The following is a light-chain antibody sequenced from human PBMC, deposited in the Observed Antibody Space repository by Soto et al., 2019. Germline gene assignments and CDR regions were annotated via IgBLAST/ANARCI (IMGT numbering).Light chain of an antibody. CDR2: GVS. V-gene: IGKV3-20*01. J-gene: IGKJ2*01. Sequence: EIVLTQSPGTLSLSPGERATLSCRASQSVSSSYLAWYQQKPGQAPRLLIYGVSSRATGIPDRFSGSGSGTDFTLTISRLEPEDFAVYYCHQYATSVPGYTFGQGTKLDI. CDR1: QSVSSSY. CDR3: HQYATSVPGYT.